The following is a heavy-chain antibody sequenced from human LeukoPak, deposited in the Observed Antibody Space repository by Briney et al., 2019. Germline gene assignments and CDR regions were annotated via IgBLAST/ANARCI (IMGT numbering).Heavy chain of an antibody. V-gene: IGHV1-2*06. D-gene: IGHD4-17*01. CDR3: ARGQPYGDYNYFDP. CDR2: INPSTGGT. CDR1: GYTFIGYY. J-gene: IGHJ5*02. Sequence: EASVKVSCKASGYTFIGYYMHWVRQAPGQGLGWMGRINPSTGGTNSAQKFQGRVTMTRDTSISTAYMELSRLTSDDTAIYYCARGQPYGDYNYFDPWGQGTLVTVSS.